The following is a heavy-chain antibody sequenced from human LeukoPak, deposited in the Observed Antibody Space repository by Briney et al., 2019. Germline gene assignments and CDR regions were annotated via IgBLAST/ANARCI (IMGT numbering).Heavy chain of an antibody. CDR3: ATDSSGWHSYFDY. J-gene: IGHJ4*02. D-gene: IGHD6-19*01. V-gene: IGHV1-24*01. Sequence: ASVKVSCKVSGYTLTELSMHWVRQAPGKGLERMGGFDPEDGETIYAQKFQGRVTMTEDTSTDTAYMELSSLRSEDTAVYYCATDSSGWHSYFDYWGQGTLVTVSS. CDR1: GYTLTELS. CDR2: FDPEDGET.